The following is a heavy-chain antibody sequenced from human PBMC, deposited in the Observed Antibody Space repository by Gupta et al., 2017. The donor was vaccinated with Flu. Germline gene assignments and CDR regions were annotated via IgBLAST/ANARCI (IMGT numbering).Heavy chain of an antibody. CDR2: ISMTGRQI. Sequence: GFTFDGYTMNWVRQAPGKGLEWVASISMTGRQIFYGDSIKGRFIISRDNAEESLYLQMNSLRPEDTAVYYCARDDWFDSWGQGTRVTVSP. V-gene: IGHV3-21*01. CDR3: ARDDWFDS. CDR1: GFTFDGYT. J-gene: IGHJ5*01.